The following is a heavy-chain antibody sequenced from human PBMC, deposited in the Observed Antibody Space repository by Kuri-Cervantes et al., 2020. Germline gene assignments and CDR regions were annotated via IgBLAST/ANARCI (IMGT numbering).Heavy chain of an antibody. J-gene: IGHJ5*02. D-gene: IGHD6-19*01. Sequence: GESLKISCAASGFSFSNYGMNWVRQAPGKGLEWVAVIWYDGSNKYYADSVKGRFTISRDNSKNTLYLQMNSLRAEDTAVYYCARGTGIAVAGIIFSWGQGTLVTVSS. CDR1: GFSFSNYG. V-gene: IGHV3-33*08. CDR2: IWYDGSNK. CDR3: ARGTGIAVAGIIFS.